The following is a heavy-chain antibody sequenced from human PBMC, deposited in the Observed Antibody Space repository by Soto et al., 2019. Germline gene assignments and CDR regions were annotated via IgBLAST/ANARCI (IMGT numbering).Heavy chain of an antibody. Sequence: ASVKVSCKAPGDTFTSYYLNWVRQAPGQGLEWMGVINPHGGSTKYAQKFQGRATMTRDTSRSTVYMELRSLGSDDTAIYYCARSSGGNFGIIIEGSNWFDPWGQGTLVTVSS. J-gene: IGHJ5*02. CDR1: GDTFTSYY. V-gene: IGHV1-46*01. CDR3: ARSSGGNFGIIIEGSNWFDP. CDR2: INPHGGST. D-gene: IGHD3-3*01.